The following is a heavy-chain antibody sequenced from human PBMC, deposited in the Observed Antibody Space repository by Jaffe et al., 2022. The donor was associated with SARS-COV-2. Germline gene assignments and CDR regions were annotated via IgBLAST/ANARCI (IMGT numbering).Heavy chain of an antibody. Sequence: QVQLQESGPGLVKPSQTLSLTCTVSGGSISSGSYYWSWIRQPAGKGLEWIGRIYTSGSTNYNPSLKSRVTISVDTSKNQFSLKLSSVTAADTAVYYCASSPLSGYYGSAFDYWGQGTLVTVSS. D-gene: IGHD3-10*01. CDR3: ASSPLSGYYGSAFDY. CDR2: IYTSGST. J-gene: IGHJ4*02. CDR1: GGSISSGSYY. V-gene: IGHV4-61*02.